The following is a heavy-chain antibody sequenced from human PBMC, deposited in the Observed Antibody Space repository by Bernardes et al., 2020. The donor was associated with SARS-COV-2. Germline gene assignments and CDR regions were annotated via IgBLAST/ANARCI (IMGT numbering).Heavy chain of an antibody. CDR2: INDYGSRT. CDR1: GFTFSKCA. CDR3: VEDRSGSYAFDY. Sequence: GGSLRLSCSASGFTFSKCAMHWVRQAPGRGLEYVSGINDYGSRTHYGDSVKGRFSISRDDSKNTVYLQMSSLRVEDTALDYCVEDRSGSYAFDYWGQGILVTVSS. J-gene: IGHJ4*02. D-gene: IGHD1-26*01. V-gene: IGHV3-64D*06.